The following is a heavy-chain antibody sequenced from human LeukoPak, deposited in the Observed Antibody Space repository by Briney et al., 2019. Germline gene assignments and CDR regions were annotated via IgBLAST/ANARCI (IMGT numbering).Heavy chain of an antibody. CDR1: GFTFSSYA. J-gene: IGHJ4*02. CDR2: ISYDGSNK. Sequence: GGSLRLSCAASGFTFSSYAMHWVRQAPGKGLEWVAVISYDGSNKYYADSVKGRFTISRDNSKNTLYLQMNSLRAEDTAVYYCARGLGDYNTDWFPVSGYWGQGTRVTVSS. CDR3: ARGLGDYNTDWFPVSGY. V-gene: IGHV3-30-3*01. D-gene: IGHD3-9*01.